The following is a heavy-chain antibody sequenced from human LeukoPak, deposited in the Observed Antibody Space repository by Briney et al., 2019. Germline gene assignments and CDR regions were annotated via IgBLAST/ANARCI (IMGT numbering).Heavy chain of an antibody. CDR3: GSLGGLSVVRGVIIDY. CDR2: IYYSGST. CDR1: GGSISSSSYY. V-gene: IGHV4-39*07. J-gene: IGHJ4*02. Sequence: SETLSLTCTVSGGSISSSSYYWGWIRQPPGKGLEWIGSIYYSGSTYYNPSLKSRVTISVDTSKNQFSLKLSSVTAADTAVYYCGSLGGLSVVRGVIIDYWGQGTLVTVSS. D-gene: IGHD3-10*01.